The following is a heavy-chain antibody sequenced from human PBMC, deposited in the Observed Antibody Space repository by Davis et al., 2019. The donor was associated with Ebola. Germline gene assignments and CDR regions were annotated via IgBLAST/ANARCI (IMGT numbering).Heavy chain of an antibody. J-gene: IGHJ4*02. CDR1: GYSFTSYW. CDR3: ASGDSAYYPVLLAY. D-gene: IGHD3-22*01. Sequence: PGGSLRLSCKGSGYSFTSYWIGWVRQLPGKGLEWMGIIYTGEADTRYSPSFRGQVTISADRSISTAYLQWSSLKASDTAMYFCASGDSAYYPVLLAYWGQGTLVTVSS. CDR2: IYTGEADT. V-gene: IGHV5-51*01.